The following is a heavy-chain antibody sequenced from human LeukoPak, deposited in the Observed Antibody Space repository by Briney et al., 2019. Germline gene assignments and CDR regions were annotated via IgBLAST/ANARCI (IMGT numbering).Heavy chain of an antibody. V-gene: IGHV3-23*01. CDR2: ISGSGGST. CDR1: GFTFSSYA. CDR3: AKDRYGSGSFRPQYYFDY. J-gene: IGHJ4*02. Sequence: HPGGSLRLSCAASGFTFSSYAMSWVRQAPGKGLEWVSAISGSGGSTYYADSVKGRFTISRDNSKNTLYLQMNSLRAEDTAVYYCAKDRYGSGSFRPQYYFDYWGQGTLVTVSS. D-gene: IGHD3-10*01.